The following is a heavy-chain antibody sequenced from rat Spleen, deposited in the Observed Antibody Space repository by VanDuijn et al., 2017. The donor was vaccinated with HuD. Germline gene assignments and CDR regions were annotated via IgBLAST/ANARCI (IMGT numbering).Heavy chain of an antibody. CDR2: ISTGGGNT. Sequence: EVQLVESGGGLVQPGRSMKLSCAASGFTFRDYYMAWVRQAPKKGLEWVASISTGGGNTYYRDSVKGRFTVSRDNAKNTQYLQMDSLRSEDTATYYCVRLGTEGIGNWFTYWGQGTLVTVSS. J-gene: IGHJ3*01. V-gene: IGHV5-25*01. CDR3: VRLGTEGIGNWFTY. D-gene: IGHD1-11*01. CDR1: GFTFRDYY.